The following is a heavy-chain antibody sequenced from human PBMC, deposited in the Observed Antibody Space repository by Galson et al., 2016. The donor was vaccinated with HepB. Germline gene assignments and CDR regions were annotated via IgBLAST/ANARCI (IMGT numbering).Heavy chain of an antibody. D-gene: IGHD2-2*03. Sequence: SLRLSCAASGFTFSSYAMSWVRQAPGKGLEWVSAVSGSSRAYYADSVKGRFTISRDNSKNTLYRQMNSLRAEDTALYYCAKGGQWIDPMRSAFDIWGQGTMVTVSS. CDR3: AKGGQWIDPMRSAFDI. J-gene: IGHJ3*02. CDR1: GFTFSSYA. V-gene: IGHV3-23*01. CDR2: VSGSSRA.